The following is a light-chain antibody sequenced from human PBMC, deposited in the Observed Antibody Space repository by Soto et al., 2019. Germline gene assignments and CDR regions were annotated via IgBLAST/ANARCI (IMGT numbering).Light chain of an antibody. CDR1: SSNIGGNS. CDR3: GSWDSSLSAYV. V-gene: IGLV1-51*01. Sequence: QSVLTQPRSVSAAPGQKVTISCSGSSSNIGGNSVSWYQQLPGTAPKLLTHDDNKRPSGIPDRFSGSKSGTSATLGITGFQTGDEADYYCGSWDSSLSAYVFGTGTKVTVL. CDR2: DDN. J-gene: IGLJ1*01.